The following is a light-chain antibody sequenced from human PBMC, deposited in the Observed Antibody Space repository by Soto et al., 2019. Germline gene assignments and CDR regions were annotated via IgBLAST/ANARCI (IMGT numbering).Light chain of an antibody. V-gene: IGKV1-5*03. CDR3: QQYDNYPLT. CDR2: QAS. Sequence: DIQMAQSPSTLPANIGDRVSITCRASQTINTWLAWYRQKPGKAPNLLIYQASTLETGVPSRFSGSGSGTEFTLTISGLQPDDFASYYCQQYDNYPLTFGGGTKVEI. J-gene: IGKJ4*01. CDR1: QTINTW.